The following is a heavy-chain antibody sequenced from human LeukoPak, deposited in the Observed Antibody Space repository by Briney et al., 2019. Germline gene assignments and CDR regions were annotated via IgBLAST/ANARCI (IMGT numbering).Heavy chain of an antibody. J-gene: IGHJ5*01. V-gene: IGHV3-21*01. D-gene: IGHD3-3*01. CDR1: ASVFSRLT. Sequence: PGGSLRLSCSASASVFSRLTMIWFRQSPGKGLEWVSSISTSSNYIFYTDSVKGRFNISRDDTKNSLFLDMTRLRDEDTAVYYCASTVHGSTSDSEGYYPKWFDPWGQGTVVTVSS. CDR3: ASTVHGSTSDSEGYYPKWFDP. CDR2: ISTSSNYI.